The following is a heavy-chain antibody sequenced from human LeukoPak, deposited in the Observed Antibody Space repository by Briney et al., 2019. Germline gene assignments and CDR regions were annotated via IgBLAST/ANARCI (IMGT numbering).Heavy chain of an antibody. CDR3: ARADGSGSYLDY. CDR2: ISSSGSTI. CDR1: GFTFSDYY. J-gene: IGHJ4*02. D-gene: IGHD3-10*01. Sequence: PGGSLRLSCAASGFTFSDYYMSWIRQAPGKGREWVSYISSSGSTIYYADSVKGRFTISRDNSKNTLYLQMNSLRAEDTAVYYCARADGSGSYLDYWGQGTLVTVSS. V-gene: IGHV3-11*01.